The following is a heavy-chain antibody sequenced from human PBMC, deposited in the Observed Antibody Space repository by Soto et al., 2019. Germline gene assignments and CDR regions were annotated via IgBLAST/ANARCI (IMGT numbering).Heavy chain of an antibody. CDR2: MNPNSGNT. Sequence: QVQLVQSGAEVKKPGASVKVSCKASGYTFTSYEINWERQATGQGLEYLGWMNPNSGNTGYVQKFQGRVTMTRDTSISTAYMELSSLRSEDTAVYFCARGVKYGAYSRWFDPWGQGTLVTVCS. CDR1: GYTFTSYE. CDR3: ARGVKYGAYSRWFDP. V-gene: IGHV1-8*01. J-gene: IGHJ5*02. D-gene: IGHD4-17*01.